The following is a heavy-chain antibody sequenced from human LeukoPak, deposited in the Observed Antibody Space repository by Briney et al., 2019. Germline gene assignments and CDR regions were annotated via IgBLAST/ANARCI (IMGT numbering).Heavy chain of an antibody. Sequence: GGSLRLSCAASGFTFSSYAMSWVRQAPGKGLEWVSAISGSGGSTYYADSVKGRFTISRDNSKNTLYLQMDSLRAEDTAVYYCAKDPSNYGDYVPRDYYYYGMDVWGQGTTVTVSS. V-gene: IGHV3-23*01. D-gene: IGHD4-17*01. CDR3: AKDPSNYGDYVPRDYYYYGMDV. CDR2: ISGSGGST. J-gene: IGHJ6*02. CDR1: GFTFSSYA.